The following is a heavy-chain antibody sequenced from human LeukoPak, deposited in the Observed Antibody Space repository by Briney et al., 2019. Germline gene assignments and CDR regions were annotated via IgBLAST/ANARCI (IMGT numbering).Heavy chain of an antibody. Sequence: PGGSLRHSCAASGFTFSSYAMSWVRQAPGKGLEWVSTISGSGGRTYYADSVKGRFTISRDNSKNTLYLQMNSLRAEDTAVYYCAKDQWLGDYWGQGTLVTVSS. CDR2: ISGSGGRT. D-gene: IGHD6-19*01. V-gene: IGHV3-23*01. CDR3: AKDQWLGDY. CDR1: GFTFSSYA. J-gene: IGHJ4*02.